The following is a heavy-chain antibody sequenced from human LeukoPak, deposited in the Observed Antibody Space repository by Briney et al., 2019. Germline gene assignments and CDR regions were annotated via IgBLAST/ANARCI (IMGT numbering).Heavy chain of an antibody. CDR3: ARDGYYYGSGSYDGYGMDV. Sequence: ASVKVSCKASGYTFTSYDINWVRQATGQGLEWMGWMNPNSGNTGYAQKFQGRVTMTRNTSISTAYMELSGLRSEDTAVYYCARDGYYYGSGSYDGYGMDVWGQGTTVTVSS. CDR2: MNPNSGNT. CDR1: GYTFTSYD. D-gene: IGHD3-10*01. J-gene: IGHJ6*02. V-gene: IGHV1-8*01.